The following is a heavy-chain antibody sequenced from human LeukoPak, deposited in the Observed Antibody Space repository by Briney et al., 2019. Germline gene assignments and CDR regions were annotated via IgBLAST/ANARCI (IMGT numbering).Heavy chain of an antibody. CDR1: GFAFSTYS. CDR3: AQRGAFTSDPLDY. CDR2: IGAGGGNT. Sequence: TGGSLRLSRAASGFAFSTYSMNWVRQAPGKGLEWVSTIGAGGGNTYYADSVKGRFTISRDNAKNTLYLQMNSLRAEDTAVYYCAQRGAFTSDPLDYWGQGTLVTVSS. D-gene: IGHD3-16*01. V-gene: IGHV3-23*01. J-gene: IGHJ4*02.